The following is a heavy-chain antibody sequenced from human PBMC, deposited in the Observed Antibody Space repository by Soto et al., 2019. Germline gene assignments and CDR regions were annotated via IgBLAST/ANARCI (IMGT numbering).Heavy chain of an antibody. V-gene: IGHV5-51*01. Sequence: GESLKISCKGSGYKPSTWHNFTSYWIAWVRQMPGKGLEWMGIIYPGDSDTRYSPSFQGQVTISADKSISTAYLQWSSLKASDTAMYDCARRSSFYYGMDVWGQGTKVTVSS. CDR1: GYKPSTWHNFTSYW. J-gene: IGHJ6*02. D-gene: IGHD3-3*01. CDR3: ARRSSFYYGMDV. CDR2: IYPGDSDT.